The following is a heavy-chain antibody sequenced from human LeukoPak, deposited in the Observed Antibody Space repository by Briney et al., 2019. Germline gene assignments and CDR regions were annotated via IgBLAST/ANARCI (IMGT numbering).Heavy chain of an antibody. D-gene: IGHD5-12*01. CDR1: GFTFSSYT. J-gene: IGHJ4*02. V-gene: IGHV3-30*04. CDR2: ISYDGSNK. Sequence: GRSLRLSCAASGFTFSSYTMHWVRQAPGKGLEWVAVISYDGSNKYYADSVKGRFTISRDNSKNTLYLQMNSLRAEDTAVYYCARARGYIVATWGQGTLVTVSS. CDR3: ARARGYIVAT.